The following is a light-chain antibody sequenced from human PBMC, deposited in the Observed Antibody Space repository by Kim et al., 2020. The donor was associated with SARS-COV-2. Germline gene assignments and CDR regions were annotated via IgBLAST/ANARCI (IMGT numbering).Light chain of an antibody. CDR1: KLGDKY. CDR3: QAWDSSTAWV. V-gene: IGLV3-1*01. CDR2: QDS. Sequence: VSAGQTASITCSGEKLGDKYACWYQQKTGQSPVLVIYQDSKRPSGIPERFSGSNAGNTATLTISGTQAMDEADYYCQAWDSSTAWVFGGGTQLTVL. J-gene: IGLJ2*01.